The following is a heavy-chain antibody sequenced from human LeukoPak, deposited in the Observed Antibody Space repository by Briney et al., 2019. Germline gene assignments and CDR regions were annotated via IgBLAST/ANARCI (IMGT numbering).Heavy chain of an antibody. CDR3: ARGTLYSGYDEDYYYYMDV. V-gene: IGHV1-46*02. Sequence: GASVKVSCKASGYTFNSYYMHWVRQAPGQGLEWMGIINPSGCSTSYAQKFQGRVTMTRDTSTSTVYMELSSLRSEDTAVYYCARGTLYSGYDEDYYYYMDVWGKGTTVTVSS. D-gene: IGHD5-12*01. CDR1: GYTFNSYY. CDR2: INPSGCST. J-gene: IGHJ6*03.